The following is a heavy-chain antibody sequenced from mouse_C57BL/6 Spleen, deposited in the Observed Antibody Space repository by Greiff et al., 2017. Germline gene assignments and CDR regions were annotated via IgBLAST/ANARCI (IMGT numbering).Heavy chain of an antibody. CDR3: ARKGWDEDFDY. V-gene: IGHV2-2*01. D-gene: IGHD4-1*01. Sequence: VMLVESGPGLVQPSQSLSITCTVSGFSLTSYGVHWVRQSPGKGLEWLGVIWSGGSTDYNAAFISRLSISKDNSKSQVFFKMNSLQADDTAIYYCARKGWDEDFDYWGQGTTRTVSS. CDR1: GFSLTSYG. J-gene: IGHJ2*01. CDR2: IWSGGST.